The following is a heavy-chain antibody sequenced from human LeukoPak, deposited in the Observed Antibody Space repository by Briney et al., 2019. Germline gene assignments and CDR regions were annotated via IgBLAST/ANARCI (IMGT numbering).Heavy chain of an antibody. CDR3: ARDRVAVDY. Sequence: GWIRQPPGKGLEWIGSIYYSGSTYYNPSLKSRVTISVDTSKNQFSLKLSSVTAADTAVYYCARDRVAVDYWGQGTLVTVSS. D-gene: IGHD6-19*01. CDR2: IYYSGST. J-gene: IGHJ4*02. V-gene: IGHV4-39*07.